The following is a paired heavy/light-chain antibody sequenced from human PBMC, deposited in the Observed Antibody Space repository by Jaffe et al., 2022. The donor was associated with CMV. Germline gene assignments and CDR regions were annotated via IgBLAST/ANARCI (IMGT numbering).Light chain of an antibody. CDR1: QSLLHSDGKTY. CDR3: MQSIQRPLT. V-gene: IGKV2D-29*02. CDR2: EVS. Sequence: DIVMTQTPLSLSVTPGQPASISCKSSQSLLHSDGKTYLYWYLQKPGQSPQLLIYEVSNRFSGVPDRFSGSGSGTDFTLKISRVEAEDVGVYYCMQSIQRPLTFGGGTKVEIK. J-gene: IGKJ4*01.
Heavy chain of an antibody. CDR2: ISGSGGST. CDR1: GFTFSSYA. CDR3: ANLDGYSGYEPAYYYYGMDV. Sequence: EVQLLESGGGLVQPGGSLRLSCAASGFTFSSYAMSWVRQAPGKGLEWVSAISGSGGSTYYADSVKGRFTISRDNSKNTLYLQMNSLRAEDTAVYYCANLDGYSGYEPAYYYYGMDVWGQGTTVTVSS. J-gene: IGHJ6*02. D-gene: IGHD5-12*01. V-gene: IGHV3-23*01.